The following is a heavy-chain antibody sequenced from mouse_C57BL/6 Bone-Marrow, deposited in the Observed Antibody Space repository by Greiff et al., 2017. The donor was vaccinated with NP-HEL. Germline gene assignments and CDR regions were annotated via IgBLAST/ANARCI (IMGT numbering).Heavy chain of an antibody. CDR2: IHPNSGST. CDR1: GYTFTSYW. D-gene: IGHD2-3*01. Sequence: QVQLQQPGAELVKPGASVKLSCKASGYTFTSYWMHWVKQRPGQGLEWIGMIHPNSGSTNYNEKFKSKATLTVDKSSSTAYMQLSSLTSEDSAVYYGARSYDGYYVDYAMDYWGQGTSVTVSS. CDR3: ARSYDGYYVDYAMDY. V-gene: IGHV1-64*01. J-gene: IGHJ4*01.